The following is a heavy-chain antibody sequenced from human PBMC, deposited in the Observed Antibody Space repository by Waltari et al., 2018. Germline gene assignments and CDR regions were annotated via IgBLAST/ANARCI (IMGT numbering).Heavy chain of an antibody. CDR3: VTERKYPDEAFDI. CDR2: INHSGST. CDR1: GGSFSGYY. Sequence: QVQLQQWGAGLLKPSETLSLTCAVYGGSFSGYYWSWIRQPPGKGLEWIGEINHSGSTNYNPSLKDRVTISVDTSKNQFSLKLSSVTAADTAVYYCVTERKYPDEAFDIWGQGTMVTVSS. D-gene: IGHD2-2*02. V-gene: IGHV4-34*01. J-gene: IGHJ3*02.